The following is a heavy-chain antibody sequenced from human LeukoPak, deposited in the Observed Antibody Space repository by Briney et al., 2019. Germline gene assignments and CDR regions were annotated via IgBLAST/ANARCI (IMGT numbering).Heavy chain of an antibody. V-gene: IGHV4-34*01. CDR1: GGSFSGYY. D-gene: IGHD3-10*01. J-gene: IGHJ3*02. CDR3: ARGAPGVSAFDI. CDR2: INHSGYT. Sequence: PSETLSLTCAGYGGSFSGYYWSWIRQPPGKGLEWIGEINHSGYTNYNPSLKSRVTISVDTSKNQFSLKLSSVTAADTAVYYCARGAPGVSAFDIWGQGTMVTVSS.